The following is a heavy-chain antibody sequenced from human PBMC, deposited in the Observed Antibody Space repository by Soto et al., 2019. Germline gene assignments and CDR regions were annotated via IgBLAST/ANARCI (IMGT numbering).Heavy chain of an antibody. Sequence: QVQLVESGGGVVQPGRSLRLSCAASGFTFSSYGMHWVRQAPGKGLEWVAVISYDGSNKYYADSVKGRFTISRDNSKNPLYLQMNSLRAEDTAVYYCAKDGYGDYGSYYGMDVWGQGTTVTVSS. J-gene: IGHJ6*02. CDR1: GFTFSSYG. V-gene: IGHV3-30*18. CDR3: AKDGYGDYGSYYGMDV. CDR2: ISYDGSNK. D-gene: IGHD4-17*01.